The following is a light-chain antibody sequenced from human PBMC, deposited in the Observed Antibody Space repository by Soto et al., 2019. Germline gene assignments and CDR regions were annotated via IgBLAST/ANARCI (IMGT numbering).Light chain of an antibody. Sequence: ETVLTQSPGTLSLSPRERATLSCRASQRISSNYLAWYQQKPGQAPRLLIYGASNRATGIPGRFSGSGSGTDFTLTITRLEPEDFAVYYCQQYGSSLLTFGGGTKV. V-gene: IGKV3-20*01. J-gene: IGKJ4*01. CDR1: QRISSNY. CDR3: QQYGSSLLT. CDR2: GAS.